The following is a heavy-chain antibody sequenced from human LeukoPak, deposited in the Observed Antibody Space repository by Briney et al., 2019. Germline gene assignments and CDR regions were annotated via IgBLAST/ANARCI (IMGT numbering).Heavy chain of an antibody. J-gene: IGHJ4*02. V-gene: IGHV3-7*01. CDR3: VGGIGWLPDY. CDR2: IEQDGSEK. Sequence: PGGSLRLSCAASGLTFSAYWGNWVRQAPGKGLEWVANIEQDGSEKNYVDSVKGRFTISRDNGANSLYLQMNNLRVEDTGVYYCVGGIGWLPDYWGQGTLVTVPS. D-gene: IGHD6-19*01. CDR1: GLTFSAYW.